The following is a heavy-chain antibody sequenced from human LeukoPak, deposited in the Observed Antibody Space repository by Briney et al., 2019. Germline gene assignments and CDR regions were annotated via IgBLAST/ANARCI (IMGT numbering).Heavy chain of an antibody. CDR1: GFTFSSYG. V-gene: IGHV3-30*18. D-gene: IGHD3-22*01. CDR3: AKDLYYDSSGLQENTDAFDI. Sequence: GGSLRLSCAASGFTFSSYGMHWVRQAPGKGLEWVAVISYDGSNKYYADSVKGRFTISRDNSKNTLYLQMNSLRAEDTAVYYCAKDLYYDSSGLQENTDAFDIWGQGTMVTVSS. J-gene: IGHJ3*02. CDR2: ISYDGSNK.